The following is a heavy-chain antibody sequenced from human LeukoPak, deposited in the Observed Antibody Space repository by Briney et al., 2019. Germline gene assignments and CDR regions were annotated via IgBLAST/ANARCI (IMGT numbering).Heavy chain of an antibody. CDR3: ASGSGH. CDR2: ISSSGSAK. V-gene: IGHV3-48*02. Sequence: PGRSLRLSCAASGFTFSNYGPNWVRQAPGKGLEWVSHISSSGSAKYYADSVKGRFTISRDNAKNSLYLQMNSLRDEDTAVFYCASGSGHWGQGTLVTVSS. CDR1: GFTFSNYG. J-gene: IGHJ4*02. D-gene: IGHD2-2*03.